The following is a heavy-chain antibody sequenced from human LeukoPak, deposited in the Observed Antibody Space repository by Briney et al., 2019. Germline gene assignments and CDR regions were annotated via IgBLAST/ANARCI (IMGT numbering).Heavy chain of an antibody. J-gene: IGHJ4*02. D-gene: IGHD2-8*02. Sequence: ASVKVSCKASGYTFTGYYMHWVRQAPGQGLEWMGVSNPSGVGTNYAQKFQGRVTMTRDTSTTTVYMELSSLRSEDTAVYYCAREESGGYFDYWGQGTLVTVSS. V-gene: IGHV1-46*01. CDR3: AREESGGYFDY. CDR2: SNPSGVGT. CDR1: GYTFTGYY.